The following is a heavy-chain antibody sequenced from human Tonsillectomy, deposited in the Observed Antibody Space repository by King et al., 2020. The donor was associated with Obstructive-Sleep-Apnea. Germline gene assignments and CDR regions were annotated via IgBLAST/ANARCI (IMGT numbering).Heavy chain of an antibody. CDR2: IRYDGSNK. Sequence: VQLVESGGGVVQPGRSLRLSCAASGFTFSSYGMHWVRQAPGTGLEWVACIRYDGSNKYYADSVKGRFTISRDNSKNTLYLQMNSLRAEETAVYYCATEEPRDPPPDAFDIWGQGTRVTVSS. V-gene: IGHV3-30*02. CDR3: ATEEPRDPPPDAFDI. CDR1: GFTFSSYG. J-gene: IGHJ3*02. D-gene: IGHD1-26*01.